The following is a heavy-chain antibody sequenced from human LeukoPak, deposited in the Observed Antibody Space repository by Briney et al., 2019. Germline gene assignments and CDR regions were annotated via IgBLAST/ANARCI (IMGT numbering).Heavy chain of an antibody. Sequence: PGGSLRLSCAASGFTFSSYAMHWVRQAPGKGLEWVAVISYDGSNKYYADSVKGRFTISRDDSKNTLYLQMNSLRAEDTAVYYCARVWALIAGGLDYWGQGTLVTVSS. CDR3: ARVWALIAGGLDY. CDR2: ISYDGSNK. J-gene: IGHJ4*02. D-gene: IGHD3-16*01. CDR1: GFTFSSYA. V-gene: IGHV3-30-3*01.